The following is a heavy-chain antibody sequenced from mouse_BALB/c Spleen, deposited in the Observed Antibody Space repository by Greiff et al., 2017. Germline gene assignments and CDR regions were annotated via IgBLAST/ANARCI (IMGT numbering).Heavy chain of an antibody. CDR2: ISSGGSYT. J-gene: IGHJ4*01. Sequence: EVQLVESGGGLVKPGGSLKLSCAASGFTFSSYAMSCVRQTPEKRLEWVATISSGGSYTYYPDSVKGRFTISRDNAKNTLYLQMSSLRSEDTAMYYCARRGHGDAMDYWGQGTSVTVSS. V-gene: IGHV5-9-3*01. CDR1: GFTFSSYA. CDR3: ARRGHGDAMDY.